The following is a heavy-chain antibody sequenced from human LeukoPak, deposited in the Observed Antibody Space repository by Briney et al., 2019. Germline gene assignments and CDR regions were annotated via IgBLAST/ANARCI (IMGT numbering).Heavy chain of an antibody. V-gene: IGHV3-7*01. Sequence: GGSLRLSCAASGFTFSSYWMSWVRQAPGKGLEWVANIKQDGSQKYYVDSVKGRFTISRDNAKNSLYLQMNSLRAEDTAVYYCARDLYRIVVVPHYFDYWGQGTLVTVSS. D-gene: IGHD3-22*01. CDR1: GFTFSSYW. CDR2: IKQDGSQK. CDR3: ARDLYRIVVVPHYFDY. J-gene: IGHJ4*02.